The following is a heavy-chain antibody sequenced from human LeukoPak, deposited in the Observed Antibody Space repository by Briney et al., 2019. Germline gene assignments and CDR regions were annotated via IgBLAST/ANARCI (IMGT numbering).Heavy chain of an antibody. CDR2: ISISSSYI. CDR1: GFTFSSYS. Sequence: GGSLRLSCAAFGFTFSSYSMNWARQAPGKGLEWVSSISISSSYIYYADSVKGRFTISRDNAKNSLYLQLNSLRVEDTAVYYCARDRDSSGWYEGFDYWAREPWSPSPQ. D-gene: IGHD6-19*01. J-gene: IGHJ4*02. CDR3: ARDRDSSGWYEGFDY. V-gene: IGHV3-21*01.